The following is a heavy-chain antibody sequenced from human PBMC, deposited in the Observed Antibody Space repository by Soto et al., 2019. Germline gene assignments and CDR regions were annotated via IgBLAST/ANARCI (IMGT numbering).Heavy chain of an antibody. V-gene: IGHV1-2*02. D-gene: IGHD6-19*01. J-gene: IGHJ6*02. CDR2: IHPNTGGT. CDR1: GYPYTNSY. CDR3: ASDFRTRGWFRQAGNFAMDV. Sequence: QVQLVQSGAEGRKPGASVKGSCKASGYPYTNSYMHWVRQAPGQGREWMGWIHPNTGGTNYAQKFQGRVTMTGDTSVSTVYMEMNRLTSDATAICSCASDFRTRGWFRQAGNFAMDVWGQGTTVTVS.